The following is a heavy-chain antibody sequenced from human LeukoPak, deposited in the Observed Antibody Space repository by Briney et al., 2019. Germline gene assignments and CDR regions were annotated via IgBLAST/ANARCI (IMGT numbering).Heavy chain of an antibody. CDR3: AKVGYCSSNCFRTHDY. CDR1: GFTFSDAV. Sequence: GGSLRLSCAASGFTFSDAVMSWVRQAPGKGLEWVSAISSDSDVTYYAASVKGQFTISRDNSKSTVYLQMNSLRAEDAATYYCAKVGYCSSNCFRTHDYWGQGALVTVSS. J-gene: IGHJ4*02. V-gene: IGHV3-23*01. D-gene: IGHD2-15*01. CDR2: ISSDSDVT.